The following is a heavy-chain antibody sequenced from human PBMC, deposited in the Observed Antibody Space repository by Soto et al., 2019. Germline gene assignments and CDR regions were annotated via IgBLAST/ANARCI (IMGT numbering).Heavy chain of an antibody. D-gene: IGHD2-2*01. CDR1: GGSIRGYY. CDR3: VRASMPKAHFDS. V-gene: IGHV4-4*07. J-gene: IGHJ4*02. Sequence: QMQLQESGPGLVKPSETLSLTCTVSGGSIRGYYWSWIRQSAGMGLEWIGRMHTSGSTNYNPSLKSRVTFSVDMSKNHISLKLTSVTAADTALYYCVRASMPKAHFDSWGQGTLVTVSS. CDR2: MHTSGST.